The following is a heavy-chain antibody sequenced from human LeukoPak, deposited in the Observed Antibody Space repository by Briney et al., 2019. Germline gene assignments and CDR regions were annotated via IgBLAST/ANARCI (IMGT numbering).Heavy chain of an antibody. V-gene: IGHV3-23*01. D-gene: IGHD3-22*01. CDR2: ISGSGGST. J-gene: IGHJ4*02. CDR3: AKDLPFHYYDSSGYFNY. Sequence: GGSLRLSCAASGFTFSSYSMNWVRQAPGKGLEWVSAISGSGGSTYYADSVKGRFTISRDNSKNTLYLQMNSLRAEDTAVYYCAKDLPFHYYDSSGYFNYWGQGTLVTVSS. CDR1: GFTFSSYS.